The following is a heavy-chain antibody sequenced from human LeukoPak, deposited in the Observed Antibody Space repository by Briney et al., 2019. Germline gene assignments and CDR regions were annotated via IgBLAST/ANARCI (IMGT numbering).Heavy chain of an antibody. CDR2: ISKDGNTM. Sequence: GGSLRLSCAASGFSFSSYEMNWVRQAPGEGPEWLSYISKDGNTMYYADSVKGRFTVSRDNSKNTLYLEMNSLRAEDTAIYYCAKMKGHPLPKYYMDVWGQGTTVTVSS. CDR3: AKMKGHPLPKYYMDV. V-gene: IGHV3-48*03. D-gene: IGHD1-26*01. J-gene: IGHJ6*01. CDR1: GFSFSSYE.